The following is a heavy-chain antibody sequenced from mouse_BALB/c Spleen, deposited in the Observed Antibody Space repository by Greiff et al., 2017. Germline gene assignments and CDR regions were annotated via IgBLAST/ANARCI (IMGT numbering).Heavy chain of an antibody. D-gene: IGHD2-3*01. V-gene: IGHV3-2*02. Sequence: VQLQQSGPGLVKPSQSLSLTCTVTGYSITSDYAWNWIRQFPGNKLEWMGYISYSGSTSYNPSLKSRISITRDTSKNQFFLQLNSVTTEDTATYYCAREDGYYYAMDYWGQGTSVTVSS. J-gene: IGHJ4*01. CDR3: AREDGYYYAMDY. CDR2: ISYSGST. CDR1: GYSITSDYA.